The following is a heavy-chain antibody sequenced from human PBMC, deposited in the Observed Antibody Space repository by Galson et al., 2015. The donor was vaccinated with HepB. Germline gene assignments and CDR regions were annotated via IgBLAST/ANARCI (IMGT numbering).Heavy chain of an antibody. V-gene: IGHV3-23*01. Sequence: SLRLSCAASGFTFSSYAMSWVRQAPGKGLEWVSAISGSGGSTYYADSVKGRFTVSRDNSKNTLYLQMNSLRAEDTAVYYCATPARSSGWQFDYWGQGTLVTVSS. CDR2: ISGSGGST. CDR1: GFTFSSYA. J-gene: IGHJ4*02. CDR3: ATPARSSGWQFDY. D-gene: IGHD6-19*01.